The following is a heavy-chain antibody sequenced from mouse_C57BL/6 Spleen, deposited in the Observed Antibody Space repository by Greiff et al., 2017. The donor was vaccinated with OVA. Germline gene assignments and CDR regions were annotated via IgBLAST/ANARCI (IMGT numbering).Heavy chain of an antibody. CDR3: AREVSMDY. CDR2: IDPSDSYT. CDR1: GYTFTSYW. Sequence: VQLQESGAELVKPGASVKLSCKASGYTFTSYWMQWVKQRPGQGLEWIGEIDPSDSYTNYNQKFKGKATLTVDTSSSTAYMQLSSLTSEDSAVYYCAREVSMDYWGQGTSVTVYS. V-gene: IGHV1-50*01. J-gene: IGHJ4*01.